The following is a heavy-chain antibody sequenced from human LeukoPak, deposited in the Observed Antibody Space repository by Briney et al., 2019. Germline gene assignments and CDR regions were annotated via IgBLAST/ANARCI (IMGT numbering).Heavy chain of an antibody. J-gene: IGHJ4*02. Sequence: GGSLTLSCAASGFTFSSYCMSWVRQARGEGLEWVANIKQDRSEKYYVDSVKGRFTISRDNAKNSLYLQMNSLRAEDTAVYYCAREGFSSGYAGIFDYWGQGTLVTVST. CDR2: IKQDRSEK. CDR3: AREGFSSGYAGIFDY. CDR1: GFTFSSYC. V-gene: IGHV3-7*01. D-gene: IGHD2-2*01.